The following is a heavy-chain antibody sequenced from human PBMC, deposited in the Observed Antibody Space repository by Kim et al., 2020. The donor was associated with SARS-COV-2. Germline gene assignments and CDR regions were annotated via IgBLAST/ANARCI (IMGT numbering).Heavy chain of an antibody. CDR2: RGST. Sequence: RGSTKHNPSHKSRVTKSVDKSKNQFSLKLSSVTAADTAVYYCAGPYYMDVWGKGTTVAVSS. J-gene: IGHJ6*03. V-gene: IGHV4-4*02. CDR3: AGPYYMDV.